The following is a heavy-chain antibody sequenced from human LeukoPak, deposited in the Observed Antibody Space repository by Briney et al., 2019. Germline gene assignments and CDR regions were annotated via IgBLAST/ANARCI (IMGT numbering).Heavy chain of an antibody. V-gene: IGHV3-21*01. D-gene: IGHD6-19*01. CDR3: VRRAVSGEEALDFDY. J-gene: IGHJ4*02. CDR1: GCTFSSYE. Sequence: AGGSLRLSCAASGCTFSSYEMNWVRQAPGKGLEWVASISSRSSYIYYGCSVKGRFTVARDNARNSVYLQMNSLGVEATAVYYCVRRAVSGEEALDFDYWGQGTLVTVSS. CDR2: ISSRSSYI.